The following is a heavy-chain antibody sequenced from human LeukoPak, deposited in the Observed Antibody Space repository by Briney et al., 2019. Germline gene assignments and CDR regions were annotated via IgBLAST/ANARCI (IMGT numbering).Heavy chain of an antibody. J-gene: IGHJ4*02. CDR1: EFTFNTYA. CDR3: AKHTGYCSGGTCYYDY. V-gene: IGHV3-23*01. CDR2: IGSSGSST. Sequence: GGSLRLSCAVAEFTFNTYAMSWVRQAPGKGLAWVSAIGSSGSSTYYADSVKGRFIISRDNSKNTLYLQMNSLTVDDTAVYYCAKHTGYCSGGTCYYDYWGQGTLVTVSS. D-gene: IGHD2-15*01.